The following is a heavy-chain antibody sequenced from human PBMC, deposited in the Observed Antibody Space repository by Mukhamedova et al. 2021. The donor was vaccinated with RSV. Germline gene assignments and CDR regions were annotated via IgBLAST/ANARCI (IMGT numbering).Heavy chain of an antibody. J-gene: IGHJ4*02. Sequence: APGRGLVWVSRVSPDGGETNYADSVKGRCTISRDNAENIVHLQMNSLRAEDTGVYFCLRSRADTPAVFDYWGQGILVTVSS. CDR3: LRSRADTPAVFDY. CDR2: VSPDGGET. V-gene: IGHV3-74*01. D-gene: IGHD6-19*01.